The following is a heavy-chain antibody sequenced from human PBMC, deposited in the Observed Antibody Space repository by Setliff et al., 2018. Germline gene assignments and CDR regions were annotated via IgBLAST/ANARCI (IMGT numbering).Heavy chain of an antibody. J-gene: IGHJ5*02. D-gene: IGHD2-15*01. Sequence: SEILSLTCTVPGGSISDNGYFWGWLRQAPGKGLEWIGNIYDSGSSNYNASLKSRLIITRDTSKNQISLKLTSVTAADTAVYYCGRGFSRIEGWGNWFDPWGQGILVTVSS. CDR3: GRGFSRIEGWGNWFDP. V-gene: IGHV4-39*01. CDR2: IYDSGSS. CDR1: GGSISDNGYF.